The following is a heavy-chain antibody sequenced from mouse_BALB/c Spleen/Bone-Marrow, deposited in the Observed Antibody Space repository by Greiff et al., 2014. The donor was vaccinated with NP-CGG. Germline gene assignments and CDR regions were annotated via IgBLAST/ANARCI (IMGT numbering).Heavy chain of an antibody. CDR3: AREPSTMITTGFAY. Sequence: QVQLQQSGPGLVAPSQSLSITCTVSGFSLTSYGVHWVRQPPGKGLEWLGVIWAGGSTNYNSALMHRLSISKDNSKSQFFLKMNSLQTDDTAMYYCAREPSTMITTGFAYWGQGTLVTVSA. CDR1: GFSLTSYG. J-gene: IGHJ3*01. CDR2: IWAGGST. V-gene: IGHV2-9*02. D-gene: IGHD2-4*01.